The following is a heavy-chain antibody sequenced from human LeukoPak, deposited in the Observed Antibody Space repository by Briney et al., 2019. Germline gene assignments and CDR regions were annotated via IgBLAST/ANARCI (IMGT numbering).Heavy chain of an antibody. CDR2: ISYDGSNK. D-gene: IGHD3-22*01. CDR3: ARDRDYYDSSGCLSY. CDR1: GFTFSSYA. J-gene: IGHJ4*02. Sequence: PGGSLRLSCAASGFTFSSYAMHWVRQAPGKGLEWVAVISYDGSNKYYADSVKGRFTISRDNSKNTLYLQMNSLRAEDTAVYYCARDRDYYDSSGCLSYWGQGTLVTVSS. V-gene: IGHV3-30*04.